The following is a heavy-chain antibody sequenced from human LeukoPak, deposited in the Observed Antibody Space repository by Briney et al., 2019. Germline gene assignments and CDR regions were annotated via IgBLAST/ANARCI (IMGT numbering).Heavy chain of an antibody. D-gene: IGHD1-26*01. CDR1: GYTFTGYY. CDR2: INPNSGGT. J-gene: IGHJ4*02. Sequence: GASVKVSCKASGYTFTGYYMHWVRQAPGQGLEWMGRINPNSGGTNYAQKFQGRVTMTRDTSISAAYMELSRLRSDDTAVYYCARMDSGSFLDYWGQGTLVTVSS. CDR3: ARMDSGSFLDY. V-gene: IGHV1-2*06.